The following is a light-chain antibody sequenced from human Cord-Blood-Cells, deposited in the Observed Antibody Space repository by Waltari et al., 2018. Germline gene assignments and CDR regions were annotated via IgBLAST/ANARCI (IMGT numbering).Light chain of an antibody. CDR3: QQYDNLLLT. V-gene: IGKV1-33*01. Sequence: DIQMTQSPSSLSASVGDRVTITCQASQDISNYLNWYQQKPGKAHQLLIYDASNLETGVPSRFSGSGSGTDFTFTISSLQPEDIATYYCQQYDNLLLTFGGGTKVEIK. CDR1: QDISNY. J-gene: IGKJ4*01. CDR2: DAS.